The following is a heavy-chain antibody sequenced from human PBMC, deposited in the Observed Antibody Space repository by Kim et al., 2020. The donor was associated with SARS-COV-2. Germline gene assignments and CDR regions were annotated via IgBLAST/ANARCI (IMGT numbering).Heavy chain of an antibody. CDR3: ARGLPLAARPGPVGY. D-gene: IGHD6-6*01. Sequence: SETLSLTCAVYGGSFSGYYWSWIRQPPGKGLEWIGEINHSGSTNYNPSLKSRVTISVDTSKNQFSLKLSSVTAADTAVYYCARGLPLAARPGPVGYWGQG. CDR1: GGSFSGYY. J-gene: IGHJ4*02. V-gene: IGHV4-34*01. CDR2: INHSGST.